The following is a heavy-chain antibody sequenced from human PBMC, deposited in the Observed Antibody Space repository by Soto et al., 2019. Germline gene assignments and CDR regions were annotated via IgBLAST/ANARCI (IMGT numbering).Heavy chain of an antibody. CDR3: ASAKVDQEYYFDY. CDR1: GYIYITYT. D-gene: IGHD1-26*01. CDR2: INAGSGNT. Sequence: VHLVQSGAEVKKPGASVKVSCKASGYIYITYTMHWVRQAPGQSPEWMGWINAGSGNTKYSQKLQGRVTITRDTSAGTGYMELNDLRSEDTAVYCWASAKVDQEYYFDYWGQGTLVTVSS. V-gene: IGHV1-3*01. J-gene: IGHJ4*02.